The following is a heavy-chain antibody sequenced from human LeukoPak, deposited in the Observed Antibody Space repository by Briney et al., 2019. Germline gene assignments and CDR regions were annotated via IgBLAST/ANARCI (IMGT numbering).Heavy chain of an antibody. CDR2: IYPGDSDT. J-gene: IGHJ5*02. Sequence: GGSLEISCKGSGYRFTSYWIGWVRRMPGKGLEGMGIIYPGDSDTRYSPSFQGQVTISADKSISTAYLQWSSLKASDTAMYYCARLAIVVVPAGWFDPWGQGTLVTVSS. D-gene: IGHD2-2*03. V-gene: IGHV5-51*01. CDR1: GYRFTSYW. CDR3: ARLAIVVVPAGWFDP.